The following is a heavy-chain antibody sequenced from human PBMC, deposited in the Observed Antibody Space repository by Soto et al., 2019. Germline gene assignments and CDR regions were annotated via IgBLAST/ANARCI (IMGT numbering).Heavy chain of an antibody. V-gene: IGHV4-4*02. CDR1: GGSISSNW. CDR2: IYHRGST. D-gene: IGHD6-19*01. Sequence: QVHLQESGPGLIKPSWTLSLTCAVSGGSISSNWWSWVRQPPGKGLEWIGEIYHRGSTNYNPSLMSRVTMSMDKSQNHLSLSLNSVTAADTAVYYCARHIAVSGTRGFDFWGRGTLVTVSS. J-gene: IGHJ4*02. CDR3: ARHIAVSGTRGFDF.